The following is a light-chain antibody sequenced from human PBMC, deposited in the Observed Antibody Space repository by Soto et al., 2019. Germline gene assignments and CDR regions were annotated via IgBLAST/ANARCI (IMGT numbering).Light chain of an antibody. J-gene: IGKJ5*01. CDR2: GAS. CDR1: QSVSSSY. V-gene: IGKV3-20*01. Sequence: EIVLTQSPGTLSLSPGERATLSCRASQSVSSSYLAWYQQKPGQAPRLLIYGASSRDTGIPDRFSGSGSGTDFTLTISRLEPEDFAVYYCQQYGSSPPIPFGQGTRLEI. CDR3: QQYGSSPPIP.